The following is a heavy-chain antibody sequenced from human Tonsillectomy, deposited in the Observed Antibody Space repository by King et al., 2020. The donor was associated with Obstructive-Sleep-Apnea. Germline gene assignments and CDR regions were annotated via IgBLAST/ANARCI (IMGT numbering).Heavy chain of an antibody. Sequence: VQLQESGPGLVKPSETLSLTCTVSDSSINSGYYWGWIRQPPWKGLEWIGIIYHSGSPHYNPSLNSRITISVDTSKNQFSLQLRSVTAADTAVYYCARVDGYNFGQHSYFDYWGQGTLVTVSS. D-gene: IGHD5-24*01. V-gene: IGHV4-38-2*02. CDR1: DSSINSGYY. J-gene: IGHJ4*02. CDR2: IYHSGSP. CDR3: ARVDGYNFGQHSYFDY.